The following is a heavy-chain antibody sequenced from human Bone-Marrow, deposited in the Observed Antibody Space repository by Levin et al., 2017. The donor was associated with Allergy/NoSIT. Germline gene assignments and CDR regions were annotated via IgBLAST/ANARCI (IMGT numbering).Heavy chain of an antibody. Sequence: SQTLSLTCAVYGGSFSGYYWSWIRQPPGKGLEWIGEINHSGSTNYNPSLKSRVTISVDTSKNQFSLKLSSVTAADTAVYYCARGPHDYGISGAFDIWGQGTMVTVSS. CDR1: GGSFSGYY. CDR2: INHSGST. CDR3: ARGPHDYGISGAFDI. V-gene: IGHV4-34*01. D-gene: IGHD4-17*01. J-gene: IGHJ3*02.